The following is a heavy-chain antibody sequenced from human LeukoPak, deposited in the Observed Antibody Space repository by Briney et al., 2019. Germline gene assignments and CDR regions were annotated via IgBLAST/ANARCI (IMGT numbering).Heavy chain of an antibody. Sequence: SETLSLTCTVSGGSISSGDYYWSWLRQPPGKGLEWIGYIYYSGSTYYNPSLKSRVTISVDTSKNQFSLKLSSVTAADTAVYYCARESAAIGGWFDPWGQGTLVTVSS. CDR1: GGSISSGDYY. J-gene: IGHJ5*02. D-gene: IGHD2-2*02. V-gene: IGHV4-30-4*08. CDR3: ARESAAIGGWFDP. CDR2: IYYSGST.